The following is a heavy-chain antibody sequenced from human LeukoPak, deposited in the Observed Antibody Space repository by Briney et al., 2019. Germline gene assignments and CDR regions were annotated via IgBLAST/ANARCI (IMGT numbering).Heavy chain of an antibody. Sequence: GGSLRLSCAASGFTFDDYGMSWVRQAPGKGLEWVSGINWNGGSTGYADSVKGRFTISRDNAKNSLYLQMNSLRAEDTALYHCARDVSGYSSGLVEGAFDIWGQGTMVTVSS. J-gene: IGHJ3*02. CDR1: GFTFDDYG. V-gene: IGHV3-20*01. CDR2: INWNGGST. CDR3: ARDVSGYSSGLVEGAFDI. D-gene: IGHD6-19*01.